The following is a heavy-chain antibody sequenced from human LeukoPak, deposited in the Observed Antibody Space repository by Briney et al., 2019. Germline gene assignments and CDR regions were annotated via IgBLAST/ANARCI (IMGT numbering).Heavy chain of an antibody. V-gene: IGHV4-34*01. J-gene: IGHJ4*02. D-gene: IGHD4-23*01. CDR2: INHSGST. Sequence: SETLSLTCAVYGGSFSDYYWSWIRQPPGKGLEWIGEINHSGSTNYNPSLKSRVTMSVDTSKNQFSLRLSSVTAADTAVYYCARQDGGYSGDHWGQGTLVTVSS. CDR1: GGSFSDYY. CDR3: ARQDGGYSGDH.